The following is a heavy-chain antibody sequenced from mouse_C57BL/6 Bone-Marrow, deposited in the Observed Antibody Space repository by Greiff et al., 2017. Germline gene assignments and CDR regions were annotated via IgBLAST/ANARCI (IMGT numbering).Heavy chain of an antibody. Sequence: DVMLVASGGGLVKPGGSLKLSCAASGFTFSSYTMSWVRQTPEKRLEWVATISGCGGNTYYPDSVKGRFPISRDNAKNTLYLQMSSLRSEDTALYYCARQLRLRFDYWGQGTTLTVSS. CDR3: ARQLRLRFDY. V-gene: IGHV5-9*01. D-gene: IGHD3-2*02. J-gene: IGHJ2*01. CDR2: ISGCGGNT. CDR1: GFTFSSYT.